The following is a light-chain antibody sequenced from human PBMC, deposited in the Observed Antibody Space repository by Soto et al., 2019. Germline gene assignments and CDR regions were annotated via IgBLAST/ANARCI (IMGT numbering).Light chain of an antibody. CDR1: QNINRW. V-gene: IGKV1-5*03. J-gene: IGKJ4*01. CDR2: KAS. CDR3: LQYNVYPLT. Sequence: DIQMTQSPSTLSASVGDRVTITCRASQNINRWLAWYQQRPGKAPNLLIHKASTLEAGVPSRFSGSASGTEFTLTICSLQPDDFAAYFCLQYNVYPLTFGGGTKVEIK.